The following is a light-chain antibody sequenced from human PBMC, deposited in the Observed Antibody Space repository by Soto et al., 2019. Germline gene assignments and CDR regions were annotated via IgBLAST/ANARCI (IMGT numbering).Light chain of an antibody. CDR2: DAS. CDR1: QSVSGSY. V-gene: IGKV3D-20*01. J-gene: IGKJ1*01. CDR3: QQYGSSPPT. Sequence: EIVLTQSPVTLSLSPGERATLSCGASQSVSGSYLAWYQQKPGLAPRLLIYDASSRAGGIPDRFSGSGSGTDFTLTISRLEPEDFAVYYCQQYGSSPPTFGQGTRVEIK.